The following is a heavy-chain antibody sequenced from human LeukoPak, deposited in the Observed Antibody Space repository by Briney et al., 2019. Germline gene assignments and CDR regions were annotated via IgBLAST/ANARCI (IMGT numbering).Heavy chain of an antibody. CDR1: GFTFSTYG. CDR3: AGDLVGATAS. J-gene: IGHJ5*02. D-gene: IGHD1-26*01. Sequence: PGGSLRLSCAASGFTFSTYGMHWVRQAPGKGLEWVAVISYDGSNKYYADSVKGRFTISRDNSKSTLYLQMNSLRAEDTAVYYCAGDLVGATASWGQGTLVTASS. CDR2: ISYDGSNK. V-gene: IGHV3-30*03.